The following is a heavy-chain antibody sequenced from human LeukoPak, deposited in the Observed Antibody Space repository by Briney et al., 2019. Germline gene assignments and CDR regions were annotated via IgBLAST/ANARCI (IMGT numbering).Heavy chain of an antibody. CDR1: GFTFSSYG. CDR3: ARGGTYPDY. V-gene: IGHV3-23*01. D-gene: IGHD1-26*01. J-gene: IGHJ4*02. Sequence: GGSLRLSCAASGFTFSSYGMSWVRQAPGKGLEWVSGIIDSGDSTFYADTVKGRFTISRDNSKNTLYLQMNSLRVEDTAVYYCARGGTYPDYWGRGTLVTVSS. CDR2: IIDSGDST.